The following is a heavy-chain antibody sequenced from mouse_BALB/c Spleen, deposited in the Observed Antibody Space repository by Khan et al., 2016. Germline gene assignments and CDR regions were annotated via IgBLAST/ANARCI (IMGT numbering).Heavy chain of an antibody. J-gene: IGHJ3*01. Sequence: QIQLVQSGPELKKPGETVRISCKASGYTFTNYGMNWVKQAPGKGLKWMGWINTYTGEPTYADDFKGRFAFSLETSASTAYFQLNHLTTEDTATYFCARPGYGSSGGFAYWGQGTLVTVSA. V-gene: IGHV9-3-1*01. D-gene: IGHD1-1*01. CDR1: GYTFTNYG. CDR3: ARPGYGSSGGFAY. CDR2: INTYTGEP.